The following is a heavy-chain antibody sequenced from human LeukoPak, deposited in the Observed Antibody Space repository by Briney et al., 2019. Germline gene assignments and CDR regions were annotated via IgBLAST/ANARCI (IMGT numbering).Heavy chain of an antibody. CDR2: INQPGSDR. D-gene: IGHD7-27*01. CDR3: AKDGGLWVSAHWGDS. CDR1: GFTFGSYW. V-gene: IGHV3-7*03. J-gene: IGHJ4*02. Sequence: GGSLRLSCAASGFTFGSYWMIWVRQAPGEGLEWVANINQPGSDRRYVDSVKGRFTISRDNAKNSLYLQMNSLRAEDTAVYYCAKDGGLWVSAHWGDSWGRGTLVTVSS.